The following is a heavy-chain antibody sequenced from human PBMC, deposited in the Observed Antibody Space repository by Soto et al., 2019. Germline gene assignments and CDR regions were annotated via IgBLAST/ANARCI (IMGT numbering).Heavy chain of an antibody. J-gene: IGHJ4*02. D-gene: IGHD3-16*01. CDR2: TSNSGST. Sequence: QVQLQESGPGLVKPSQTLSLTCTVSGGSITSSGYYWSWIRQHPGEGLEWIGFTSNSGSTSYNPSLKSRVTKSVDTSLNQFSLNLKSVTAADTAVYDCARGGGMTKVDYWGQGTLVTVSP. CDR3: ARGGGMTKVDY. CDR1: GGSITSSGYY. V-gene: IGHV4-31*03.